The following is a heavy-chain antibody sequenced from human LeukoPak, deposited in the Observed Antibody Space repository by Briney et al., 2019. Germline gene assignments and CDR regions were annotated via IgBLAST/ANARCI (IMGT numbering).Heavy chain of an antibody. Sequence: PSETLSLTCAVYGGSFSGYYWSWIRQPPGKGLEWIGEINHSGSTNYNPSLKSRVTISVDTSKNQFSLKLSSVTAADTAVYYCARGAFGYCSSTSCYTRRYFDYWGQGTLVTVSS. D-gene: IGHD2-2*02. CDR2: INHSGST. CDR3: ARGAFGYCSSTSCYTRRYFDY. J-gene: IGHJ4*02. V-gene: IGHV4-34*01. CDR1: GGSFSGYY.